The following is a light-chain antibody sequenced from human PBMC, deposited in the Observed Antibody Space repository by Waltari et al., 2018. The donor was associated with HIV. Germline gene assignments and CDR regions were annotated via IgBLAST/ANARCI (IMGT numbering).Light chain of an antibody. Sequence: QSVLTQPPSASGTPGQRVTIPCSGSSSNIGSNYVYWYQQLPGTAATPLIYRKDQRPSGVPDRFSGSKSGTSASLAISGLRSEDEADYYCAAWDDSLSGWVFGGGTKLTVL. CDR2: RKD. J-gene: IGLJ3*02. CDR3: AAWDDSLSGWV. V-gene: IGLV1-47*01. CDR1: SSNIGSNY.